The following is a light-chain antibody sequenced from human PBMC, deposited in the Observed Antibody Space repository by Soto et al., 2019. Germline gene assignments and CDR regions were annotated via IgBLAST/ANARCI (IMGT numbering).Light chain of an antibody. J-gene: IGKJ1*01. CDR1: QSISSW. CDR3: KQYNSYRWT. Sequence: DIQMTQSPSTLSASVGDRVTITCRASQSISSWLAWYQQKPGKAHKLLIYDAYSLESGVQSRFSGSGSGTEFTLTIRSLQPDDFATYYCKQYNSYRWTFGQGTKVDIK. CDR2: DAY. V-gene: IGKV1-5*01.